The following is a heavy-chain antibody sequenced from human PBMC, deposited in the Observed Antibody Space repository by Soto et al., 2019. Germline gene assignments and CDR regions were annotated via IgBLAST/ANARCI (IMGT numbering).Heavy chain of an antibody. V-gene: IGHV4-31*03. CDR1: GESISSGGYY. D-gene: IGHD6-6*01. CDR2: IYDTESA. Sequence: QVQLQESGPGLVKPSQTLSLTCNVSGESISSGGYYWSWIRHHPGKGLEWIGYIYDTESAYYNPSLKSRVTISMDTSKNQFAMRLSSVTAADTAVYYCARASSSSSAADYWGQRILATVSS. J-gene: IGHJ4*02. CDR3: ARASSSSSAADY.